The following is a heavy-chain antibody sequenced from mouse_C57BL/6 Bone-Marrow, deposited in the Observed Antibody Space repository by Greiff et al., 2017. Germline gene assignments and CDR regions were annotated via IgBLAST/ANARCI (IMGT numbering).Heavy chain of an antibody. Sequence: QVQLQQSGAELVRPGASVKLSCKASGYTFTDYYINWVKQRPGQGLEWIARIYPGSGNTYYNEKFKGKATLTAEKSSSTAYMQLSSLTSEDSAVYFCASCYGYDRDYYAMDYWGQGTSVTVSS. J-gene: IGHJ4*01. CDR2: IYPGSGNT. D-gene: IGHD2-2*01. CDR1: GYTFTDYY. CDR3: ASCYGYDRDYYAMDY. V-gene: IGHV1-76*01.